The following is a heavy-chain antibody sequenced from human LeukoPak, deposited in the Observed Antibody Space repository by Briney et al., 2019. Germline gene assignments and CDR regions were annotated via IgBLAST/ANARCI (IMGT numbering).Heavy chain of an antibody. J-gene: IGHJ1*01. CDR2: ISAYNGNT. CDR3: ASGPPGILYFQH. V-gene: IGHV1-18*01. D-gene: IGHD1-1*01. Sequence: ASMKVSCKASGYTFTSYGISWVRQAPGQGLEWMGWISAYNGNTNYAQKLQGRVTMTTDTSTSTAYMELRSLRSDDTAVYYCASGPPGILYFQHWGQGTLVTVSS. CDR1: GYTFTSYG.